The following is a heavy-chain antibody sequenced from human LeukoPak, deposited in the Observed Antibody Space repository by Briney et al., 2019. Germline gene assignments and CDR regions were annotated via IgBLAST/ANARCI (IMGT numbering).Heavy chain of an antibody. CDR2: ISAYNGNT. D-gene: IGHD4-17*01. Sequence: GASVKVSCKASGYTFTSYDISWVRQAPGQGLEWMGWISAYNGNTNYAQKLQGRVTMTTDTSTSTAYMELRSLRSDDTAVYYCARAQTTVTTWGVFTWSFDYWGQGTLVTVSS. J-gene: IGHJ4*02. CDR1: GYTFTSYD. CDR3: ARAQTTVTTWGVFTWSFDY. V-gene: IGHV1-18*01.